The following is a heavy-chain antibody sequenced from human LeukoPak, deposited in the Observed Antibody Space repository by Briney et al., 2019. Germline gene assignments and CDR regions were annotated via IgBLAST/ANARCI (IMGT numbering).Heavy chain of an antibody. Sequence: GASVKVSCKASGGTFSSYAISWVRQAPGQGLEWMGRIIPILGIANYAQKFQGRVTITADKSTSTAYMELSSLRSEDTAVYYCARDDRSVSSGSYPKILDYWGQGTLVTVSS. CDR3: ARDDRSVSSGSYPKILDY. J-gene: IGHJ4*02. CDR2: IIPILGIA. CDR1: GGTFSSYA. D-gene: IGHD1-26*01. V-gene: IGHV1-69*04.